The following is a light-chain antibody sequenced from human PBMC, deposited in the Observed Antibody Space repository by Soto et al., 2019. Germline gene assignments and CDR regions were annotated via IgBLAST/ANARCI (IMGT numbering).Light chain of an antibody. J-gene: IGKJ1*01. Sequence: EIEMTQSPDTLSVSPLERANLSCSSSQSVSIDLAWYPQTPGQAPRLLIYDASTRATGIPARFSGSGSGTEFTLTISSLQSEDFAVYYCQQYSNWPPITVGQGTKVDIK. CDR3: QQYSNWPPIT. CDR2: DAS. CDR1: QSVSID. V-gene: IGKV3-15*01.